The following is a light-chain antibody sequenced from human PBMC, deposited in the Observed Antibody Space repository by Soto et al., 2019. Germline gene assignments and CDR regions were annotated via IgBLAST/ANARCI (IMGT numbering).Light chain of an antibody. Sequence: QSVLTQPPSASGTPGQRVTMSGSGSSSSIGSNSVNWYQQLPRTAPKVLIYTNNQRPSGVPDRFSGSKSGTSASLAISGLQSEDEADYYCAAWDGSLNVYVFGTGTKVTVL. CDR3: AAWDGSLNVYV. J-gene: IGLJ1*01. V-gene: IGLV1-44*01. CDR1: SSSIGSNS. CDR2: TNN.